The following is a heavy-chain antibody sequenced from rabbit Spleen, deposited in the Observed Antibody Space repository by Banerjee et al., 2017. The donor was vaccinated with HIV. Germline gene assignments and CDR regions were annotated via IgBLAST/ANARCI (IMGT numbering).Heavy chain of an antibody. CDR1: GFSLSYNYV. V-gene: IGHV1S45*01. Sequence: QEQLEESGGDLVKPEGSLTLTCTASGFSLSYNYVMCWVRQAPGKGLEWIACINSKSGENVYANWAKGRFTVSKTSSTTVTLQMTSLTGADTATYFCARDLTNVIGWNFGLWGPGTLVTVS. CDR2: INSKSGEN. CDR3: ARDLTNVIGWNFGL. J-gene: IGHJ4*01. D-gene: IGHD1-1*01.